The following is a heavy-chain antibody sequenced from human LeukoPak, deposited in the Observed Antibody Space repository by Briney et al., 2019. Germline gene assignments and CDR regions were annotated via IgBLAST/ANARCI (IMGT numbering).Heavy chain of an antibody. CDR2: INHSGST. CDR3: ARRDSCSSTSCYARGYYYYGMDV. D-gene: IGHD2-2*01. CDR1: GGSFSGYY. V-gene: IGHV4-34*01. Sequence: PSETLSLTCAVYGGSFSGYYWSWIRQPPGKGLEWIGEINHSGSTNYNPFLKSRVTISVDTSKNQFSLKLSSVTAADTAVYYCARRDSCSSTSCYARGYYYYGMDVWGKGTTVTVSS. J-gene: IGHJ6*04.